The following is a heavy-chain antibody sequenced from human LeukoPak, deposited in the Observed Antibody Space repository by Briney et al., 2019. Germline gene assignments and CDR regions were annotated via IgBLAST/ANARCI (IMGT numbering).Heavy chain of an antibody. Sequence: GSLRLSCAVSGFTVSSNYMSWVRQAPGKGLEWVSVIYSGGSTYYADSVKGRFTLSRDNSKNTLYVQLNSLRADDTAVYYCARAAAASPFDHWGQGTLVIVSS. V-gene: IGHV3-66*01. D-gene: IGHD6-13*01. J-gene: IGHJ4*02. CDR1: GFTVSSNY. CDR3: ARAAAASPFDH. CDR2: IYSGGST.